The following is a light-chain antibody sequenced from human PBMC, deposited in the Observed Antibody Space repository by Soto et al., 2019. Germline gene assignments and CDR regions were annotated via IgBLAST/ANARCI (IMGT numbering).Light chain of an antibody. V-gene: IGKV1-5*01. CDR2: DAS. CDR3: QQYETFSGT. Sequence: DIQMTQSPSTLSASVGDTVTVTCRASQSVSGWLAWYQQKPGEAPKLLIYDASALSRGVPSRFSGSGSGTKFTLTIARLQPDDFATYYCQQYETFSGTFGPGTKV. CDR1: QSVSGW. J-gene: IGKJ1*01.